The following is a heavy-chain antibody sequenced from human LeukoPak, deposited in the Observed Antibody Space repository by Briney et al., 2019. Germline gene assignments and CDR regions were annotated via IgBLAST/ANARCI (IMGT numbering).Heavy chain of an antibody. Sequence: ASVKVSCKAFGYTFTTYGISWVRQAPGQGLEWMGWISAYNGNTNYAQKLQGRVTMTTDTSTSTAYMELRSLRSDDTAVYYCARDRYYYGSGSYYGDAFDIWGQGTMVTVSS. V-gene: IGHV1-18*01. CDR2: ISAYNGNT. CDR3: ARDRYYYGSGSYYGDAFDI. CDR1: GYTFTTYG. J-gene: IGHJ3*02. D-gene: IGHD3-10*01.